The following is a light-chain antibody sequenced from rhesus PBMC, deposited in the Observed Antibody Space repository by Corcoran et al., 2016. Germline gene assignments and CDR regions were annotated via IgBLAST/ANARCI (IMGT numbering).Light chain of an antibody. V-gene: IGKV3-31*02. CDR1: QSVSSY. CDR3: QETSNLWT. Sequence: PGETATISCRTSQSVSSYLAWYQQKPGQAPRRLIYGASSRATGIPDRFSGSGSGTDFTLTISSLEPEDFAVYDCQETSNLWTFGQGTKVEIK. J-gene: IGKJ1*01. CDR2: GAS.